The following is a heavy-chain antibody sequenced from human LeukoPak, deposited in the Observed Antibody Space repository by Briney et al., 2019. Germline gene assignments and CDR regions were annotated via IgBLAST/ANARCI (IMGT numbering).Heavy chain of an antibody. D-gene: IGHD2-15*01. Sequence: GESLKISCKGSGYSFASSWIGWVRQMPGKDLEWMGIIYPGDSNPKYSPSFQGQVTISADKSNSTAYLQWSSLQASDTDIYYCARVPAANGPGDYWGQGTLVTVSS. CDR3: ARVPAANGPGDY. CDR1: GYSFASSW. J-gene: IGHJ4*02. V-gene: IGHV5-51*01. CDR2: IYPGDSNP.